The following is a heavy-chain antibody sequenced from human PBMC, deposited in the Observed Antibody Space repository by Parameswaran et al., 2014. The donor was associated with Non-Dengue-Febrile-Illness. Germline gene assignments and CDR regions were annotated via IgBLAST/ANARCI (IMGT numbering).Heavy chain of an antibody. CDR1: GGPFSGYY. Sequence: SETLSLTCAVYGGPFSGYYWSWIRQPPGKGLEWIGEINHSGSTNYNPSLKSRVTISVDTSKNQFSLKLSSVTAADTAVYYCARGGRLGHYFDYWGQGTLVTSPQ. D-gene: IGHD1-26*01. CDR2: INHSGST. CDR3: ARGGRLGHYFDY. V-gene: IGHV4-34*01. J-gene: IGHJ4*02.